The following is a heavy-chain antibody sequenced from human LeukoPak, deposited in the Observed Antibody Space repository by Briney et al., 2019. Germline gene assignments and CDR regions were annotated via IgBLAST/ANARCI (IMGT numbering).Heavy chain of an antibody. D-gene: IGHD3-10*01. CDR2: ISASGDNT. CDR1: GFTFSSSG. V-gene: IGHV3-23*01. Sequence: GGSLRLSCAASGFTFSSSGMSWVRQAPGKGLEWVSTISASGDNTYYADSVKGRFTISRDNSKKKLYLQMNSLRAEDTAVYYCAKAYYGSGTYGWFDPWGQGTLVTVSS. J-gene: IGHJ5*02. CDR3: AKAYYGSGTYGWFDP.